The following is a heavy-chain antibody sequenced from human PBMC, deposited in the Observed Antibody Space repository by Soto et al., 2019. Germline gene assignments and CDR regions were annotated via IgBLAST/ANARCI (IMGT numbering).Heavy chain of an antibody. CDR1: GYTFTSYG. Sequence: QVQLVQSGAEVKKPGASVKVSCKASGYTFTSYGISWVRQAPGQGLEWMGWISAYNGNTNYAQKLQGRVTMTTDTSTSTAYMELRSLRSDDTAVYYCARPDSSGWYGLLKDNCYYGMDVWGQGTTVTVSS. CDR3: ARPDSSGWYGLLKDNCYYGMDV. CDR2: ISAYNGNT. J-gene: IGHJ6*02. V-gene: IGHV1-18*01. D-gene: IGHD6-19*01.